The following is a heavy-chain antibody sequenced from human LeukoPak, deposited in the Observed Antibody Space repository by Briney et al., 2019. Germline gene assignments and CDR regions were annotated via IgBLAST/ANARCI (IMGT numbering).Heavy chain of an antibody. Sequence: GGSLRLSCAASGFTFSSYGMHWVRQAPGKGLEWVAVIWYDGSNKYYADSVKGRFTISRDNSKNTLYLQMNSLRAEDTAVYYCARGGVYSSGSYYLYYFDYWGQGTLVTVSS. J-gene: IGHJ4*02. D-gene: IGHD6-19*01. CDR3: ARGGVYSSGSYYLYYFDY. V-gene: IGHV3-33*08. CDR1: GFTFSSYG. CDR2: IWYDGSNK.